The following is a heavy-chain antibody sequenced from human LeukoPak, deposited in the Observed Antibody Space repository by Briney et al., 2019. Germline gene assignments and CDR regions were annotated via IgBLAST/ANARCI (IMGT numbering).Heavy chain of an antibody. D-gene: IGHD3-10*01. CDR1: GFTFSSHW. CDR2: IKPDGSEK. V-gene: IGHV3-7*01. J-gene: IGHJ4*02. CDR3: ARERMYSGSGSTFPYYDY. Sequence: GGSLRLSCAASGFTFSSHWMSWVRQSPGKGLEWVANIKPDGSEKYYVDSVKGRFTISRDNARNALFLEMNSLRAEDTAVYYCARERMYSGSGSTFPYYDYWGQGTLVIVSS.